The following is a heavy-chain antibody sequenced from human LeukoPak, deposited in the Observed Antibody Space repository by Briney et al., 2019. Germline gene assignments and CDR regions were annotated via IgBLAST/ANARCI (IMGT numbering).Heavy chain of an antibody. CDR2: ISGSGDSR. Sequence: GGSLRLSCAASGFTFSSCAMSWVRQAPGKGLEWVSLISGSGDSRYYADSVKGRFTISRDNAKNTLWLQMNSLRAEDTAVYYCAKGVTTVRVYYHGMDVWGQGTTVTVSS. CDR3: AKGVTTVRVYYHGMDV. D-gene: IGHD4-17*01. V-gene: IGHV3-23*01. J-gene: IGHJ6*02. CDR1: GFTFSSCA.